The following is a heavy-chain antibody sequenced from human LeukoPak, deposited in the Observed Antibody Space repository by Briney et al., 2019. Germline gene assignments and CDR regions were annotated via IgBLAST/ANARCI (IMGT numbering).Heavy chain of an antibody. J-gene: IGHJ6*02. CDR2: IIPIVGLA. CDR1: GGTFSSYA. V-gene: IGHV1-69*04. Sequence: SVKVSCKASGGTFSSYAISWVRQAPGQGLEWMGRIIPIVGLANYAQKFQGRVTITADTSTNTAYMELSSLRSEDTAVYYCAKSRQLRPSDCGMDVWGQGTTVTVSS. CDR3: AKSRQLRPSDCGMDV. D-gene: IGHD2-2*01.